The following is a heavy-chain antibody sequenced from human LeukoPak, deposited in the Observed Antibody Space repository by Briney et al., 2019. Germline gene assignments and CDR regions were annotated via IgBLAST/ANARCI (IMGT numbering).Heavy chain of an antibody. CDR3: ARRCDTSSYYTYYFDY. J-gene: IGHJ4*02. D-gene: IGHD3-22*01. CDR1: GYTFTAYY. V-gene: IGHV1-2*02. CDR2: INPNSGGT. Sequence: GASGKVSCKASGYTFTAYYIHWVRQAPGQGLEWMGWINPNSGGTNYAQKFQGRVTMTRDTSISTAYMELSRLRSDDTALYFCARRCDTSSYYTYYFDYWGQGTLVTVSS.